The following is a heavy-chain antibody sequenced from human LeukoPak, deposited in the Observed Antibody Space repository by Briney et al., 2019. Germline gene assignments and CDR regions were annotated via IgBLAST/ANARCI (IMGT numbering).Heavy chain of an antibody. Sequence: GGPLRLSCAASGFTFGSYSMNWVRQAPGKGLEWVSSISSSSSYIYYADSVKGRFTISRDNAKNSLYLQMNSLRAEDTAVYYCARDGNYYDSSGSPWGQGTLVTVSS. J-gene: IGHJ4*02. CDR2: ISSSSSYI. CDR3: ARDGNYYDSSGSP. D-gene: IGHD3-22*01. V-gene: IGHV3-21*01. CDR1: GFTFGSYS.